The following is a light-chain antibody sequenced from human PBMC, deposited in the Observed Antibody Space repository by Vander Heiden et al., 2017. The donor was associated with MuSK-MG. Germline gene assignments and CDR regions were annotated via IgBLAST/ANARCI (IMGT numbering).Light chain of an antibody. CDR2: DAS. CDR1: QDISNY. Sequence: IHPTHTPSSLSASVGDRVTITCQASQDISNYLNWYQQKPGKAPKLLIYDASNLESGVPSRFSGSGSGTDFTLTISSLQPEDIATYYCQQYDRTPPTFGEGTKVEIK. J-gene: IGKJ4*01. CDR3: QQYDRTPPT. V-gene: IGKV1-33*01.